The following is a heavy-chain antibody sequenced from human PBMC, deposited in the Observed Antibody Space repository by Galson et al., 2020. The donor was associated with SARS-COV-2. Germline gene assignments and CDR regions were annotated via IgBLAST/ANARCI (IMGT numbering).Heavy chain of an antibody. Sequence: GGSLSLSCAASGFTFSNYVMHWVCLPPGPGPEWVAVISSDGSNSFYADPMKGRFTISRDNSTSTLYLQMNSLRAEDTAVYYCARGGEWEVPYYVDYWGQGTLVTVAS. V-gene: IGHV3-30*04. CDR3: ARGGEWEVPYYVDY. CDR1: GFTFSNYV. D-gene: IGHD1-26*01. CDR2: ISSDGSNS. J-gene: IGHJ4*02.